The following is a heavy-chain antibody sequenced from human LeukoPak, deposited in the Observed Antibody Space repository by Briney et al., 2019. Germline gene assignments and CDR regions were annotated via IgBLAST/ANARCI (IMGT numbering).Heavy chain of an antibody. Sequence: GGSLRLSCAASGFTFSSYGMSWVRQAPGKGLEWVSAISGSGGSTYYADSVKGRFTVSRDNSKNTLYLQMNSLRAEDTAVYYCAKDLSDYGGNSGSFDYWGQGTLVTVSS. V-gene: IGHV3-23*01. J-gene: IGHJ4*02. CDR2: ISGSGGST. CDR1: GFTFSSYG. D-gene: IGHD4-23*01. CDR3: AKDLSDYGGNSGSFDY.